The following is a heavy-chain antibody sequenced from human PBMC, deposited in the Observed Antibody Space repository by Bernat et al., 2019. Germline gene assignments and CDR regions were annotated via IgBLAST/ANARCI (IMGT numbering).Heavy chain of an antibody. D-gene: IGHD6-19*01. Sequence: EVQLVESGGGLVQPGGFLRLSCAAPGLTFSSTRMHWVSQAPGKGLLWVSRINNDGSYTNYGDSVKGRFTISKDTTKNTLYLQMNSLRAEDTAVYYCAKDRTSSGAIDYWGQGTLVTVAS. CDR1: GLTFSSTR. CDR2: INNDGSYT. CDR3: AKDRTSSGAIDY. V-gene: IGHV3-74*01. J-gene: IGHJ4*02.